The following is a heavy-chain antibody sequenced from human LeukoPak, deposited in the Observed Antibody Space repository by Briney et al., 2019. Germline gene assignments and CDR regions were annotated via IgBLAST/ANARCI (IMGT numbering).Heavy chain of an antibody. J-gene: IGHJ4*02. V-gene: IGHV1-46*01. CDR2: VSPSDGST. CDR1: GYTFTRHS. Sequence: ASVKVSCKASGYTFTRHSIHWVRQAPGQGLEWMGIVSPSDGSTTYIPKFQGRVTMTRDTSTSTVYMELSSLTSEDTAVYYCVRVRIGGSYLDDYWGQGTLVTVSS. CDR3: VRVRIGGSYLDDY. D-gene: IGHD2-15*01.